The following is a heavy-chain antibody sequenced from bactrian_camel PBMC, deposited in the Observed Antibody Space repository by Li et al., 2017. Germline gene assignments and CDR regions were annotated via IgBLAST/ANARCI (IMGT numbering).Heavy chain of an antibody. CDR3: VTDAVSWWPA. CDR1: GFSFSTYY. J-gene: IGHJ6*01. Sequence: QLVESGGGLVQPGGSLRLSCTASGFSFSTYYITWVRQAPGKGLEWVSRIASSSFSKTYYSEVVKGRFTISRNNAKNTLYLQLNSLKTEDTAVYYCVTDAVSWWPAWGQGTQVTVS. CDR2: IASSSFSKT. D-gene: IGHD6*01. V-gene: IGHV3-2*01.